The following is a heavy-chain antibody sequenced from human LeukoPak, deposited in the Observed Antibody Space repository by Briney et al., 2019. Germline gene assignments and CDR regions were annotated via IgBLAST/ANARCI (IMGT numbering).Heavy chain of an antibody. CDR1: GFTFSSYG. CDR2: IRYDGSNK. Sequence: GGSLRLSCAASGFTFSSYGMHWVRQAPGKGLEWVAFIRYDGSNKYYADSVKGRFTISRDNSKNTLYLQMNSLRAEDTAVYYCAKEFSRGYSYGETAIDYWGQGTLVTVSS. D-gene: IGHD5-18*01. CDR3: AKEFSRGYSYGETAIDY. J-gene: IGHJ4*02. V-gene: IGHV3-30*02.